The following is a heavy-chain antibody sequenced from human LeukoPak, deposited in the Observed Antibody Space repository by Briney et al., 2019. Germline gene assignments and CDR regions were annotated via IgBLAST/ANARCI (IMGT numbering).Heavy chain of an antibody. Sequence: GGSLRLSCAASGFTFSSYGMSWVRQAPGKGLEWVSAISGSGGSTYYADSVKGRFTISRDNSKNTLYLQMNSLRAEDTAEYYCAKDLPMIMFGGVSPWGYWGQGTLVTVSS. J-gene: IGHJ4*02. CDR1: GFTFSSYG. D-gene: IGHD3-16*01. V-gene: IGHV3-23*01. CDR3: AKDLPMIMFGGVSPWGY. CDR2: ISGSGGST.